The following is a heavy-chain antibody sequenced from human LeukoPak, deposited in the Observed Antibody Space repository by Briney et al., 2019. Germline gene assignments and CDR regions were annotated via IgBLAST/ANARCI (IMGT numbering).Heavy chain of an antibody. Sequence: ASVKVSCKASGYTSTSYDINWVRQATGQGLEWMGWMNPNSGNTGYAQKFQGRVTMTRNTSISTAYMELSSLRSEDTAVYYCAREAGATGAVEKDYAFDIWGQGTMVTVSS. CDR1: GYTSTSYD. J-gene: IGHJ3*02. V-gene: IGHV1-8*01. CDR3: AREAGATGAVEKDYAFDI. D-gene: IGHD1-26*01. CDR2: MNPNSGNT.